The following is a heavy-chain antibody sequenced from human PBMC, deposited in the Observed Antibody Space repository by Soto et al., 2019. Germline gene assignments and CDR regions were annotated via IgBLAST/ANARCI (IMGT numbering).Heavy chain of an antibody. J-gene: IGHJ4*02. Sequence: QVQLVESGGGVVQPGRSLRLSCAASGFTFSSYGMHWVRQAPGKGLEWVAVIWYDGSNKYYADSVKGRFTISRDNSKNTLYLQMNSLRGEDRAVYYCGRDGDIVEGGGVDYWGQGTLVTVSS. CDR3: GRDGDIVEGGGVDY. V-gene: IGHV3-33*01. CDR2: IWYDGSNK. CDR1: GFTFSSYG. D-gene: IGHD2-15*01.